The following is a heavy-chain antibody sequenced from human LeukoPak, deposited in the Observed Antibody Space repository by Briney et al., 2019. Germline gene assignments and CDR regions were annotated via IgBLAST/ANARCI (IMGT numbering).Heavy chain of an antibody. J-gene: IGHJ2*01. CDR3: ARVYYSSSYDYWYFDL. Sequence: PSETLSLTCTVSGGSISRHYWSWIRQPPGKGLEWIGYKDYSGSTNYNRSLKSRVTISVDTSKNQFSLKLSSVTAADTAVYYCARVYYSSSYDYWYFDLWGRGTLVTVSS. D-gene: IGHD6-13*01. CDR2: KDYSGST. CDR1: GGSISRHY. V-gene: IGHV4-59*11.